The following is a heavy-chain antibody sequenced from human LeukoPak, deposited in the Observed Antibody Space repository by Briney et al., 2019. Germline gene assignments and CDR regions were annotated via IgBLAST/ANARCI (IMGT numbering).Heavy chain of an antibody. CDR3: ARDRGEHDY. D-gene: IGHD5-24*01. J-gene: IGHJ4*02. V-gene: IGHV4-38-2*02. CDR2: IYHSGNT. CDR1: GYSISTSYY. Sequence: SETLSLTCTVSGYSISTSYYWGWIRQPPGQGLEWIGSIYHSGNTYYNPSLKSRVTISVDTSKNQFSLKLNSVTAADTAVYYCARDRGEHDYWGQGTLVTVSS.